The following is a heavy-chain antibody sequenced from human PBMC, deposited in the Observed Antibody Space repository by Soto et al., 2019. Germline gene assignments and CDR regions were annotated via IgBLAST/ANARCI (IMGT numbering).Heavy chain of an antibody. V-gene: IGHV5-10-1*01. CDR2: IDPSDSYT. Sequence: GESLKISCQASGYTFTSYWISWVRQMPGKGLEWMGRIDPSDSYTNYSPSFQGHVTISADKSISTAYLQWSSLKASDTAMYYCARLYCSSTSCYSNWFDPWGQGTLVTVSS. CDR3: ARLYCSSTSCYSNWFDP. J-gene: IGHJ5*02. CDR1: GYTFTSYW. D-gene: IGHD2-2*01.